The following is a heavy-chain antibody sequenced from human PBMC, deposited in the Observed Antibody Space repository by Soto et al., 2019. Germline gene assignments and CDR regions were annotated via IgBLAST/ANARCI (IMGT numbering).Heavy chain of an antibody. CDR3: ARWKRFGEDDY. V-gene: IGHV1-18*01. J-gene: IGHJ4*02. D-gene: IGHD3-10*01. CDR1: GYTFTSYG. CDR2: ISAYNGNT. Sequence: QGQLVQSGAAVKKPGATVKVSCKASGYTFTSYGISWVRQAPGQGLEWMGWISAYNGNTNYAQKLQGRVTMTTDTSTSTAYMEMRSLGSDDTAVYYCARWKRFGEDDYWGQGTLVTVSS.